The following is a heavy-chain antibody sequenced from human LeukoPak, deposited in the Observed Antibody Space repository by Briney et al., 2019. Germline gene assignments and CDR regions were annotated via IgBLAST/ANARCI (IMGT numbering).Heavy chain of an antibody. CDR2: IIPIFGTA. CDR1: GGTFSSYA. D-gene: IGHD3-16*01. V-gene: IGHV1-69*05. CDR3: AREGGQADYYYYYMDV. J-gene: IGHJ6*03. Sequence: SVEVSCKASGGTFSSYAISWVRQAPGQGLEWMGGIIPIFGTANYAQKFQGRVTITTDESTSTAYMELSSLRSEDTAVYYCAREGGQADYYYYYMDVWGKGTTVTVSS.